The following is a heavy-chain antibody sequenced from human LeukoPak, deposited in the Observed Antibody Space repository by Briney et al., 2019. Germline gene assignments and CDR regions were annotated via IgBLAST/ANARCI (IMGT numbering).Heavy chain of an antibody. D-gene: IGHD3-22*01. V-gene: IGHV3-74*01. CDR3: AAFYYDPAY. CDR1: GFTFRTHW. Sequence: PGGSLRLSCAASGFTFRTHWMHWVRQAPGKGLVWVSRISGDGRSTSYAGFVKGRFTISRDNAKNTLYLQIHSLRADDTAVYYCAAFYYDPAYWGQGTLVTVSS. CDR2: ISGDGRST. J-gene: IGHJ4*02.